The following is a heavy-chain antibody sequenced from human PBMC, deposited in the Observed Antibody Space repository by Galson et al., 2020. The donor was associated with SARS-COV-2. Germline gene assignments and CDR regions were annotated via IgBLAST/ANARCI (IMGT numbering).Heavy chain of an antibody. Sequence: GESLKISCAASGFTFSNYGMHWVRQAPGKGLERVAVIWYDGSNKYYADSVKGRFTISRDNSKNTLYLQMNSLRAEDTAVYYCARDRDMYNWNDVPDYWGQGTLVTVSS. CDR1: GFTFSNYG. CDR2: IWYDGSNK. D-gene: IGHD1-1*01. CDR3: ARDRDMYNWNDVPDY. V-gene: IGHV3-33*01. J-gene: IGHJ4*02.